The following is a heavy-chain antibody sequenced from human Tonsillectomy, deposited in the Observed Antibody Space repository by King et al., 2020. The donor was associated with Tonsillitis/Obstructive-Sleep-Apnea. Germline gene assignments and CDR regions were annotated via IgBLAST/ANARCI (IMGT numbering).Heavy chain of an antibody. CDR3: ARVDCSSASCYSENWFDL. J-gene: IGHJ5*02. V-gene: IGHV5-10-1*03. CDR2: IDPSDSYA. Sequence: VQLVESGAEVKKPGESLRISCEGSGYSFTSYWITWVRQMPGKGLEWMGRIDPSDSYANYRPSFQGHVTISAVKSISTAYLQWSSLKASDTAMYYCARVDCSSASCYSENWFDLWGQGTLVTVSS. D-gene: IGHD2-2*01. CDR1: GYSFTSYW.